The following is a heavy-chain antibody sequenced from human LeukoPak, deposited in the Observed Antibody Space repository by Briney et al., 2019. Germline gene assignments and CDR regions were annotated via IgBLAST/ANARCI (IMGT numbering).Heavy chain of an antibody. CDR3: ARVDALGAGMDV. V-gene: IGHV3-21*01. CDR1: GFTFSSYS. D-gene: IGHD2-8*01. J-gene: IGHJ6*02. Sequence: GGSLRLSCAASGFTFSSYSMNWVSQAPGKGLEWVSSISSSSSYIYYADSVKGRFTISRDNAKNSLYLQMNSLRAEDTAVYYCARVDALGAGMDVWGQGTTDTVSS. CDR2: ISSSSSYI.